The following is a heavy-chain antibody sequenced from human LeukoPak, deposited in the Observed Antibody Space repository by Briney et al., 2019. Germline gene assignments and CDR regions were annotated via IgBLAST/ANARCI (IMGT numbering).Heavy chain of an antibody. CDR1: GGSISSGGYS. D-gene: IGHD5-18*01. CDR3: ARTTVGEYSYGSSWFDP. J-gene: IGHJ5*02. Sequence: SETLSLTCAVSGGSISSGGYSWSWIRQPPGKGLEWIGYIYYSGSTYYNPSLKSRVTISVDTSKNQFSLKLSSVTAADTAVYYCARTTVGEYSYGSSWFDPWGQGTLVTVSS. V-gene: IGHV4-30-4*07. CDR2: IYYSGST.